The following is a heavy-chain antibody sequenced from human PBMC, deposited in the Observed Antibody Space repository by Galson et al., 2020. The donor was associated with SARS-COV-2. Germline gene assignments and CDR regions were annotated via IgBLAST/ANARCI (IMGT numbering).Heavy chain of an antibody. CDR1: GFTFSSYG. D-gene: IGHD6-13*01. J-gene: IGHJ6*02. CDR3: ARDRSTYYYGMDV. CDR2: ISYDGSNK. V-gene: IGHV3-30*03. Sequence: GESLKISCAASGFTFSSYGMHWVRQAPGKGLEWVAVISYDGSNKYYADSVKGRFTISRDNSKNTLYLQMNSLRAEDTAVYYWARDRSTYYYGMDVWGQGTTVTVSS.